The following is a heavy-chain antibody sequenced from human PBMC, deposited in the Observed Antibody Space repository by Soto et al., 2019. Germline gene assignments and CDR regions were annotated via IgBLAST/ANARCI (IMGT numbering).Heavy chain of an antibody. J-gene: IGHJ4*02. CDR2: ISAYNGNT. CDR3: ARDRGVRGVRSLPIDY. D-gene: IGHD3-10*01. Sequence: EASVKVSCKASGYTFTSYCISWVLQAPGQGLEWMGWISAYNGNTNYAQKLQGRVTMTTDTSTSTAYMELRSLRSDDTAVYYCARDRGVRGVRSLPIDYWGQGTLVTVSS. V-gene: IGHV1-18*04. CDR1: GYTFTSYC.